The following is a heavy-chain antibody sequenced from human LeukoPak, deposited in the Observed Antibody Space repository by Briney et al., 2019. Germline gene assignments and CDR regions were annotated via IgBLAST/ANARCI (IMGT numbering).Heavy chain of an antibody. J-gene: IGHJ5*02. CDR1: DYSISSGYY. V-gene: IGHV4-38-2*02. Sequence: SETLSLTCSVSDYSISSGYYWGWIRQTPGKGLEWIGSIHYSGNTYSNPSLRSRVTISVDTSKNQFSLKLSSVTAADTAVYYCARDGYYYDSSGYYPRPTYNWFDPWGQGTLVTVSS. CDR3: ARDGYYYDSSGYYPRPTYNWFDP. D-gene: IGHD3-22*01. CDR2: IHYSGNT.